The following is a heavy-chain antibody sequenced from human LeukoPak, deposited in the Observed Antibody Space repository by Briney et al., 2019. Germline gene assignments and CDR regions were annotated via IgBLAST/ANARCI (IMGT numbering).Heavy chain of an antibody. CDR1: GGSISSYY. D-gene: IGHD3-22*01. V-gene: IGHV4-59*01. CDR3: ATSRYDSSGYYPR. J-gene: IGHJ4*02. Sequence: SETLSLTRTVSGGSISSYYWSWIRQPPGKGLEWIGYIYYSGSTNYNPSLKSRVTISVDTSKNQFSLKLSSVTAADTAVYYCATSRYDSSGYYPRWGQGTLVTVSS. CDR2: IYYSGST.